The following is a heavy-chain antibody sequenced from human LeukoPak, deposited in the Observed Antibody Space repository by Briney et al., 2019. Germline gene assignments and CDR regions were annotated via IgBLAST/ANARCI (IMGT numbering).Heavy chain of an antibody. CDR3: ARVRIQLWLRGAGWFDP. Sequence: SETLSLTCAVYGGSFSGYYWSWIRQPPGKGLEWIGEINHSGSTNYNPSLKSRVTISVDTSKSQFSLKLSSVTAADTAVYYCARVRIQLWLRGAGWFDPWGQGTLVTVSS. V-gene: IGHV4-34*01. CDR1: GGSFSGYY. D-gene: IGHD5-18*01. J-gene: IGHJ5*02. CDR2: INHSGST.